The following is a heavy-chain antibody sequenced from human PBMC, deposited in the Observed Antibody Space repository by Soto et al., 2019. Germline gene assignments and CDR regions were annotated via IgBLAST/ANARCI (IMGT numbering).Heavy chain of an antibody. V-gene: IGHV3-23*01. J-gene: IGHJ4*02. CDR2: ISGSGGST. Sequence: PGGSLRLSCAASGFTFSSYAMSWVRQAPGKGLEWVSAISGSGGSTYYADSVKGRFTISRDNSKNTLYLQMNSLRAEDTAVYYCAKLKYCTSGVCYPSALDYWGQGTLVTVSS. D-gene: IGHD2-8*01. CDR3: AKLKYCTSGVCYPSALDY. CDR1: GFTFSSYA.